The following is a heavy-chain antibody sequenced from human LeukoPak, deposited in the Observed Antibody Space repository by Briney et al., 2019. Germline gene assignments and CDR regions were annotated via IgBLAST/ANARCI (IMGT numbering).Heavy chain of an antibody. D-gene: IGHD3-22*01. J-gene: IGHJ4*02. CDR3: AKGPTYDSLPYYFDY. V-gene: IGHV3-64D*09. CDR1: GFTFSHYA. CDR2: ISSNGGST. Sequence: PGGSLRLSCSASGFTFSHYAMHWVRQAAGKGLEFVSGISSNGGSTYYADSLKGRFTVSRDNYNNTLYLQMSGLKAEDTAIYYCAKGPTYDSLPYYFDYWGQGTLVTVSS.